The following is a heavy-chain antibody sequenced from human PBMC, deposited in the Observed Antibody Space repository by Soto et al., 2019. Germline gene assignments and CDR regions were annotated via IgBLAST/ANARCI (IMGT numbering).Heavy chain of an antibody. V-gene: IGHV3-64D*06. CDR3: VKDWGGYSGYDPPHIDC. Sequence: AGSLRLSCQASGFNFSSNPMQWIRKPPGKGLEYVSGISTDGRSTYYADSEKGRFTTSTDNSKNAXYRQMSRLRAEDTAVYYCVKDWGGYSGYDPPHIDCRGQGA. CDR1: GFNFSSNP. J-gene: IGHJ4*02. CDR2: ISTDGRST. D-gene: IGHD5-12*01.